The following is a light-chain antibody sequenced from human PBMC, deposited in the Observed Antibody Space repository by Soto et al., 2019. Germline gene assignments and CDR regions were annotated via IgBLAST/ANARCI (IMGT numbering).Light chain of an antibody. CDR2: GAT. CDR3: QQIFSTRSWT. J-gene: IGKJ1*01. V-gene: IGKV1-39*01. CDR1: PSISSY. Sequence: DIQMTQSPSSLSASIGDRVTITCRASPSISSYLNWYQQKPGKAPILLIYGATNLQSGVPSRFSGSGSRTDFTLTISSLQPEDFATYFCQQIFSTRSWTFGQGTKVEIK.